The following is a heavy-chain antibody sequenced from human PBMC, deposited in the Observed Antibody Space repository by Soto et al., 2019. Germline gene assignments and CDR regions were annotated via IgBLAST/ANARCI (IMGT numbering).Heavy chain of an antibody. CDR2: ISYDGSNK. D-gene: IGHD3-10*01. J-gene: IGHJ4*02. CDR3: ARTPYRGLGGPFDY. CDR1: GFTFSSYA. V-gene: IGHV3-30-3*01. Sequence: PGGSLRLSCAASGFTFSSYAMHWVRQAPGKGLEWVAVISYDGSNKYYADSVKGRFTISRDNSKNTLYLQMNSLRAEDTAVYYCARTPYRGLGGPFDYWGQGTLVTVSS.